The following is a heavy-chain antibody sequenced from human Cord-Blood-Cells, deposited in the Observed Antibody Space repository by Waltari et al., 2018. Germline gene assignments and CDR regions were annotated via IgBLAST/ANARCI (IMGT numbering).Heavy chain of an antibody. D-gene: IGHD2-2*01. CDR3: AREGGCSSTSCYFDY. CDR2: IIPILGIA. V-gene: IGHV1-69*09. J-gene: IGHJ4*02. CDR1: GCTFSSYA. Sequence: VQLVQSGAEVKKPGSSVKVSCKASGCTFSSYAISWVRQAHGQGVEWMGRIIPILGIANYAQNFQGRVTITADKSTSTAYMELSSLRSEDTAVYYCAREGGCSSTSCYFDYWGQGTLVTVSS.